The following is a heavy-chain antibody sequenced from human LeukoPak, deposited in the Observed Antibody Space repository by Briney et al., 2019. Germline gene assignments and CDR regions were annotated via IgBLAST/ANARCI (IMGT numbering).Heavy chain of an antibody. Sequence: GGSLRLSCAASGFTFSNYWMSWVRQAPGKGLEWVANIKQDGSEKDCVDSVKGRLTISRDNAKNSLYLQMNSLRAEDTAVYYCARGYGTYGYWGQGTLVTVSS. V-gene: IGHV3-7*04. CDR1: GFTFSNYW. D-gene: IGHD1-7*01. J-gene: IGHJ4*02. CDR2: IKQDGSEK. CDR3: ARGYGTYGY.